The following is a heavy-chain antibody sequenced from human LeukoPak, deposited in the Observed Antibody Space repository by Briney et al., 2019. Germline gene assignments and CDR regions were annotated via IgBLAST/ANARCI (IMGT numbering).Heavy chain of an antibody. Sequence: GGSLRLSCAASGFIFSSHWMSWVRQAPGKGLEWVANIKHDGTEQYFVDSVKGRFTISRDNAKNSLYLQMNSLRAEDTAVYYCARGDSGSYYFDYWGQGTLVTVSS. CDR1: GFIFSSHW. CDR3: ARGDSGSYYFDY. J-gene: IGHJ4*02. V-gene: IGHV3-7*02. D-gene: IGHD1-26*01. CDR2: IKHDGTEQ.